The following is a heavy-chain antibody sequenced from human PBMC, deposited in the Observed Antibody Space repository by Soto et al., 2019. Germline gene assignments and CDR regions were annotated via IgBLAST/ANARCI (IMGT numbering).Heavy chain of an antibody. V-gene: IGHV3-33*01. D-gene: IGHD3-16*02. J-gene: IGHJ6*03. CDR3: ARDGIMITFGGVIERGVDYYYYYMDV. CDR1: GFTFSSYG. Sequence: QVQLVESGGGVVQPGRSLRLSCAASGFTFSSYGMHWVRQAPGKGLEWVAVIWYDGSNKYYADSVKGRFTISRDNSKNTLYLQMNSLRAEDTAVYYCARDGIMITFGGVIERGVDYYYYYMDVWCKGTTVTVSS. CDR2: IWYDGSNK.